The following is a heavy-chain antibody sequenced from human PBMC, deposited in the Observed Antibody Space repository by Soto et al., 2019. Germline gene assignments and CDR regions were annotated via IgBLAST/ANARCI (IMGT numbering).Heavy chain of an antibody. V-gene: IGHV1-18*01. Sequence: ASVKVSCKASGHTFTSYGISWVRQAPGQGLEWMGWISAYNGNTNYAQKLQGRVTMTTDTSTSTAYMELRSLRSDDTAVYYCARGYYDFWSGYDTTYYCYYGMDVWGQGTTVTVSS. CDR3: ARGYYDFWSGYDTTYYCYYGMDV. J-gene: IGHJ6*02. D-gene: IGHD3-3*01. CDR1: GHTFTSYG. CDR2: ISAYNGNT.